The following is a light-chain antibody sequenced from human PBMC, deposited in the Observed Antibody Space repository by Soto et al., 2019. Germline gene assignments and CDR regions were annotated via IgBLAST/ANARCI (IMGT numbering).Light chain of an antibody. J-gene: IGKJ4*01. CDR2: LGS. Sequence: VLTQSPLSLPVTPGEPASISCRSSRNLLHSNVYYYLDWYLQKPGQSPQLLIYLGSNRASGVPDRFSGSGSGTDFTLTISRVEAEDVGVYFCAQGLATPFTFGGGTKVDIK. CDR3: AQGLATPFT. V-gene: IGKV2-28*01. CDR1: RNLLHSNVYYY.